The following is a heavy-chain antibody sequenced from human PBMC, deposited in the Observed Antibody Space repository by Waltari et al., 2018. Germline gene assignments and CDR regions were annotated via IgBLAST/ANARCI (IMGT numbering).Heavy chain of an antibody. CDR2: IRPLLDIS. D-gene: IGHD2-2*01. CDR1: RDTFSTYA. CDR3: ARESRSTAGTDY. Sequence: QEQLVQSAAEVKKPGSSVKVSCKTSRDTFSTYAITWVRQAPGQGLEWMGRIRPLLDISNYAQQFQGRITITADRATSTAYMELSSLESEDTALYYCARESRSTAGTDYWGQGTLVTVSS. J-gene: IGHJ4*02. V-gene: IGHV1-69*09.